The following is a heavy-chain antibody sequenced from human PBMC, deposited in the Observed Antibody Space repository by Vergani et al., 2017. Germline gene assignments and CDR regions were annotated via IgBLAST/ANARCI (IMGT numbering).Heavy chain of an antibody. V-gene: IGHV4-39*01. Sequence: QVQLQESGPGLVKPSQTLSLTCTVSGASIRSSNYYWGWIRQPPGKGLEWIASIYYSGSTYYNPSLKSRVTISVETSKNLFSLKLSSVTAADTAVYVCARHSTVEWLVKLGWIDPWGQGILVTVSS. J-gene: IGHJ5*02. CDR1: GASIRSSNYY. CDR2: IYYSGST. CDR3: ARHSTVEWLVKLGWIDP. D-gene: IGHD6-19*01.